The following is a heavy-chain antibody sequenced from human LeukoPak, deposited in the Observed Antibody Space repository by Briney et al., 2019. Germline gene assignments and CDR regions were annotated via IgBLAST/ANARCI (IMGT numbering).Heavy chain of an antibody. CDR2: TNGTAGT. CDR1: HASIRSGDYS. Sequence: SHLLYLTPTAPHASIRSGDYSFHTNRHPPSHGPDSPRYTNGTAGTYYNPSLKSRVTISVDTSKNQFSLMLSSVTAADTAVYYCARVVTVAGTRYSYYYGMDVWGQATTVTVSS. CDR3: ARVVTVAGTRYSYYYGMDV. D-gene: IGHD6-19*01. V-gene: IGHV4-30-4*01. J-gene: IGHJ6*02.